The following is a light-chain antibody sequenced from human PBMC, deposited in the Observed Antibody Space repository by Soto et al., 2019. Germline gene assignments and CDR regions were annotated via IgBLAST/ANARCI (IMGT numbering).Light chain of an antibody. CDR1: QNINNW. Sequence: DIQMTQSPSTLSASVGDRVTITCRASQNINNWLAWFQQKPGEAPKLLIYDASTLESGVPSRFSGSGSGTEFTLTISSLQNDDYATYYCQHYNVYYMYTFGQGTK. CDR2: DAS. J-gene: IGKJ2*01. CDR3: QHYNVYYMYT. V-gene: IGKV1-5*01.